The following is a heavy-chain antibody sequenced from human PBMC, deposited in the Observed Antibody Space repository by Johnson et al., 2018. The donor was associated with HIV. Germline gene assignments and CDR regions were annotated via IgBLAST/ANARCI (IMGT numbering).Heavy chain of an antibody. CDR2: ISYDGSNK. CDR1: GFTFSSYA. CDR3: ARDGVYSSPHDAFDI. Sequence: QVQLVESGGGVVQPGKSLRLSCAVSGFTFSSYAMVRQAPGKGLEWVAVISYDGSNKYYADSVKGRFTISRDNSKNTLYLQMNSLRAEDSAVYYCARDGVYSSPHDAFDIWGQGTMVTVSS. V-gene: IGHV3-30-3*01. J-gene: IGHJ3*02. D-gene: IGHD3-22*01.